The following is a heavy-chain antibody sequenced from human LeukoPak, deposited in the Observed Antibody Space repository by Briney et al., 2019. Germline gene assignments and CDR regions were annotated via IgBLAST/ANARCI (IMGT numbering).Heavy chain of an antibody. D-gene: IGHD2-2*01. CDR1: GYTFTSYG. J-gene: IGHJ4*02. CDR3: ARGYCSSTSCPDPFDY. CDR2: ISAYNGNT. V-gene: IGHV1-18*01. Sequence: ASVKVSCKASGYTFTSYGISWVRQAPGQGLEWMEWISAYNGNTNYAQKLQGRVTMTTDTSTSTAYMELRSLRSDDTAVYYCARGYCSSTSCPDPFDYWGQGTLVTVSS.